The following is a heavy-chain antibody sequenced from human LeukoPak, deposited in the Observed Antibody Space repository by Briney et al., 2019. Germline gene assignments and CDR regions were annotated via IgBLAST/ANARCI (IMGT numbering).Heavy chain of an antibody. Sequence: PGRSLRLSCAASGFTFSSYAMHWVRQAPGKGLEWVAVISFDGSSKYYADSVKGRFTLSRDNSKNTVYLQMNSLRTEDTAVYSCASLAAEHIGVVTAIASPLVYWGQGTLVTVSS. CDR3: ASLAAEHIGVVTAIASPLVY. CDR2: ISFDGSSK. V-gene: IGHV3-30*04. CDR1: GFTFSSYA. J-gene: IGHJ4*02. D-gene: IGHD2-21*02.